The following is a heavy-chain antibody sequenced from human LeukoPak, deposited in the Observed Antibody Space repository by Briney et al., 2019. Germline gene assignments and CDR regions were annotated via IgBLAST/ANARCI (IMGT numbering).Heavy chain of an antibody. CDR2: IYTSGST. V-gene: IGHV4-4*07. Sequence: SETLSLTCSVSGASVSSYYWSWIRQPAGNGLEWIGRIYTSGSTNYNPSLKSRVTMSVDTSKNQFSLKLSSVTVADTAVYYCARDVVRGPGGMDVWGQGTTVTVSS. CDR1: GASVSSYY. J-gene: IGHJ6*02. D-gene: IGHD3-10*01. CDR3: ARDVVRGPGGMDV.